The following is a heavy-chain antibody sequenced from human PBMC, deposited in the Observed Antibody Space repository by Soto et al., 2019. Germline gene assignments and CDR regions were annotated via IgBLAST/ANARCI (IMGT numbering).Heavy chain of an antibody. CDR2: ISANGGSI. CDR3: SKSGEPGVVAATSFDY. V-gene: IGHV3-9*01. CDR1: GYTFDDYA. D-gene: IGHD2-15*01. J-gene: IGHJ4*02. Sequence: EVQLVESGGRLVQPGKSLRLSCAASGYTFDDYAMHWVRQVPGKGLEWVSGISANGGSIRYGYSVKGRFTISRDNAKNALFLQMNSLSAEDTALYYCSKSGEPGVVAATSFDYWGQGTLVTVSS.